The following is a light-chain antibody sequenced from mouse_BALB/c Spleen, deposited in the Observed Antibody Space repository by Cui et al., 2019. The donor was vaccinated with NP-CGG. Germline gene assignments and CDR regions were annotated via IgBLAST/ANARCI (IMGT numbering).Light chain of an antibody. J-gene: IGLJ1*01. CDR3: ALWYSNHWV. V-gene: IGLV1*01. CDR2: GTN. Sequence: QAVVTKESAITTSPGETVTLTCRSNTGAVTTSNYANWVQEKPDHLFTGLIGGTNNRAPGVPARFSGSLIGDKAALIITGAQTEDEAIYFCALWYSNHWVFGGGTKLTVL. CDR1: TGAVTTSNY.